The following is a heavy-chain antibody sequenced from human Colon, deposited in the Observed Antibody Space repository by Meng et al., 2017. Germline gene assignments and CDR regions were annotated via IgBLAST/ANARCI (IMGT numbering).Heavy chain of an antibody. V-gene: IGHV1-18*01. D-gene: IGHD3-22*01. CDR3: ARNYYDSSGYYYGY. CDR2: ISVYNGNT. CDR1: GYSFTSYD. J-gene: IGHJ4*02. Sequence: QVQLVQSGAEVKKPGASVKVSCKTSGYSFTSYDITWVRQAPGQGLEWMGWISVYNGNTNYAQKFQGRVTMTTDTSTSTAYMELRSLRSGDTAVYYCARNYYDSSGYYYGYWGQGTLVTVSS.